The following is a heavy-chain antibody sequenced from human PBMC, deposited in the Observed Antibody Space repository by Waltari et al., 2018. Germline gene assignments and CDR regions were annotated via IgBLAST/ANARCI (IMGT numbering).Heavy chain of an antibody. CDR3: ARERNSLYYYAMDV. V-gene: IGHV3-43D*03. Sequence: EVQLVESGGLVVQPGGSLRLSCAASGFKFDDYAMYWVRQAPGKGREWVSFINWDASFVDYGDSVKGRIIVSRDNRKNSLYLQFNSLQPEDTALYYCARERNSLYYYAMDVWGQGTTVTVSS. CDR2: INWDASFV. J-gene: IGHJ6*02. CDR1: GFKFDDYA.